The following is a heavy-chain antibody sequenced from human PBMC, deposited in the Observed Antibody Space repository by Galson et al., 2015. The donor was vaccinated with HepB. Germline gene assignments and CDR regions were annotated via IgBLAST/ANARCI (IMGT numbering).Heavy chain of an antibody. J-gene: IGHJ6*02. CDR1: GGSISSYY. CDR3: ARAPYSNYYYYYGMDV. CDR2: IYYSGST. D-gene: IGHD4-11*01. Sequence: SETLSLTCTVSGGSISSYYWSWIRQPPGKGLEWIGYIYYSGSTNYNPSLKSRVTISVDTSKNQFSLKLSSVTAADTAVYYCARAPYSNYYYYYGMDVWGQGTTVTVSS. V-gene: IGHV4-59*01.